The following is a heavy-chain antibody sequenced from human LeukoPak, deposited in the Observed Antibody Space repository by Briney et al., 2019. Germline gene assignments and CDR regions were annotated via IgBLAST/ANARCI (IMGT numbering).Heavy chain of an antibody. CDR1: GYTVTGYY. D-gene: IGHD6-6*01. V-gene: IGHV1-2*02. Sequence: ASVKVSCKASGYTVTGYYMHSVRQAPGHGLEWMGWINPDSGGTNYAQKFQGRVTMTRDTSISTAYMELSRLRSDDTAVYYCAREKGSSSPINAFDIWGQGTMVTVSS. J-gene: IGHJ3*02. CDR2: INPDSGGT. CDR3: AREKGSSSPINAFDI.